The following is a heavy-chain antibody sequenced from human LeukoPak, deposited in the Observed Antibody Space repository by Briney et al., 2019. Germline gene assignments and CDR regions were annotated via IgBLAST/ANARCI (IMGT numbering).Heavy chain of an antibody. CDR2: ISSSGSTI. Sequence: GGSLRLSCAASGFTFSDYYMSWIRQAPGKGLEGVSYISSSGSTIYYADSVKGRFTISRDNAKNSLYLQMNSLRAEDTAVYYCARTGYCSGGSCRGMDVWGQGTTVTVSS. CDR3: ARTGYCSGGSCRGMDV. CDR1: GFTFSDYY. J-gene: IGHJ6*02. D-gene: IGHD2-15*01. V-gene: IGHV3-11*01.